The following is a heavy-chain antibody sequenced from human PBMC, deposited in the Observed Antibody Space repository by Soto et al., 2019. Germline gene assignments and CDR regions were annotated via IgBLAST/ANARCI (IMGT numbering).Heavy chain of an antibody. V-gene: IGHV3-23*01. CDR2: ISGSGGST. D-gene: IGHD6-19*01. J-gene: IGHJ4*02. CDR1: GFTFSSYA. CDR3: AKVSLGSGWYGGFDY. Sequence: GGSLRLSCAASGFTFSSYAMSWVRQAPGKGLEWVSAISGSGGSTCYADSVKGRFTISRDNSKNTLYLQMNSLRAEDTAVYYCAKVSLGSGWYGGFDYWGQGTLVTVSS.